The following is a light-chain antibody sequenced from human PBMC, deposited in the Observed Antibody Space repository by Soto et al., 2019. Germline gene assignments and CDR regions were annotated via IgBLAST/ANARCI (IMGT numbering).Light chain of an antibody. CDR3: SSCKSTKTFV. CDR2: DVS. V-gene: IGLV2-14*03. CDR1: SSDVGSHNC. J-gene: IGLJ1*01. Sequence: QSVLTQPASVSGSPGQSITISCTGTSSDVGSHNCASWYQEHSGKPPKLMKYDVSNRPSGISCRFSGSKSGNTGSLTISGPQAEDEADYSCSSCKSTKTFVFGTGTKFTAL.